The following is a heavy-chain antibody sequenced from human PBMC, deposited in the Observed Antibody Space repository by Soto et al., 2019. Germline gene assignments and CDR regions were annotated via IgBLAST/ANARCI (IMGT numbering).Heavy chain of an antibody. CDR1: GYTFTGYY. J-gene: IGHJ4*02. V-gene: IGHV1-2*02. CDR2: INPNSGDA. Sequence: ASVKVSCKTSGYTFTGYYIHWVRQAPGQGLEWMGWINPNSGDAEYAQKFQGRVTMTRDPSTAYMQLSTLSSDDTAVYYCARSLSTIGARPDYWGQGTLVTVSS. CDR3: ARSLSTIGARPDY. D-gene: IGHD6-6*01.